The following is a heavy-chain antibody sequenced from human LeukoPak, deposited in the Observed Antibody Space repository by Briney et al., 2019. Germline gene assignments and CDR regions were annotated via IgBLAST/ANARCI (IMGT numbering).Heavy chain of an antibody. J-gene: IGHJ4*02. CDR3: ARVRFDFDSSGYYFDY. D-gene: IGHD3-22*01. CDR2: FYHSGST. CDR1: GYSISSGYF. Sequence: SETLSLTCTVSGYSISSGYFWGWIRQPPGKGLEWIGSFYHSGSTYYNPSLKSRVTISLDTSRNQFSLELTSVTAADTAVYFCARVRFDFDSSGYYFDYWGQGTLVTVSS. V-gene: IGHV4-38-2*02.